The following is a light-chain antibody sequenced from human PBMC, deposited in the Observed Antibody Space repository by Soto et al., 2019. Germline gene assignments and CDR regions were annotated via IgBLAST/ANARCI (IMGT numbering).Light chain of an antibody. CDR2: MVS. CDR3: QQYKSYPWT. J-gene: IGKJ1*01. V-gene: IGKV1-5*03. Sequence: DIQMTQSPSTLSASVGDRVTITCRASQTLSDYLAWYQQKPGKAPKFLIYMVSTSESGVPSRFSGAGSGTAFSLTISSLQPDDFATYYCQQYKSYPWTFGQGTKVEIK. CDR1: QTLSDY.